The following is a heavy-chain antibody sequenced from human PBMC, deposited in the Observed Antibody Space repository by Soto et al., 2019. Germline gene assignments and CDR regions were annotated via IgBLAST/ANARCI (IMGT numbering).Heavy chain of an antibody. CDR2: IYSGGST. D-gene: IGHD3-10*01. J-gene: IGHJ6*03. Sequence: EVQLVESGGGLVQPGGSLRLSCAASGFTVSSNYMSWVRQAPGKGLEWVSVIYSGGSTYYADSVKGRFTISRHNSKNTLYLQMNSRRAEDTAVYYCASRGGQLLWFGELSDRDYYYYYYMDVWGKGTTVTVSS. V-gene: IGHV3-53*04. CDR1: GFTVSSNY. CDR3: ASRGGQLLWFGELSDRDYYYYYYMDV.